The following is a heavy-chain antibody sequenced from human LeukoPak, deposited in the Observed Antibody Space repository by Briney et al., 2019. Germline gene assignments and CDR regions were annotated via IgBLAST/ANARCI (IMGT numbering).Heavy chain of an antibody. CDR1: GYTFTSYY. V-gene: IGHV1-46*01. CDR2: INASGGST. D-gene: IGHD3-10*01. J-gene: IGHJ4*02. CDR3: ARDGGGRSFGELSVY. Sequence: ASVKVSCKASGYTFTSYYMHWVRQAPGQGLEWMGIINASGGSTSYAQKFQGRVTMTRDTSTSTVYMELSSLRSEDTAVYYCARDGGGRSFGELSVYWGQGTLVTVSS.